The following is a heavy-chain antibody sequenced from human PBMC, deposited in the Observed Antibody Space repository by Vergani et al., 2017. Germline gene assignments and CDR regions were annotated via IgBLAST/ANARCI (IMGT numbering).Heavy chain of an antibody. V-gene: IGHV4-34*01. Sequence: QVQLQQWGAGLLKPSETLSLTCAVYGGSFSGYYWSWIRQPPGKGLEWIGEINHSGSTNDNPSLKSRVTISVDTSKNQFSLKLSSVTAADTAVHYCARTNRAITMVRGVPNWFDPWGQGTLVTVSS. J-gene: IGHJ5*02. CDR1: GGSFSGYY. D-gene: IGHD3-10*01. CDR2: INHSGST. CDR3: ARTNRAITMVRGVPNWFDP.